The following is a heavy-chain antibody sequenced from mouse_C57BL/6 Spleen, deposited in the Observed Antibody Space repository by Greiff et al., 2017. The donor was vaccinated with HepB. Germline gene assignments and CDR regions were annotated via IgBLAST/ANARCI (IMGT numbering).Heavy chain of an antibody. V-gene: IGHV5-17*01. Sequence: EVLLVESGGGLVKPGGSLKLSCAASGFTFSDYGMHWVRQAPEKGLEWVAYISSGSSTIYYADKVKGRFTISRDKASNTPYLQMTSLGSEDTAMYCSARPDVWGQGTTLTVSS. CDR1: GFTFSDYG. CDR3: ARPDV. J-gene: IGHJ2*01. CDR2: ISSGSSTI.